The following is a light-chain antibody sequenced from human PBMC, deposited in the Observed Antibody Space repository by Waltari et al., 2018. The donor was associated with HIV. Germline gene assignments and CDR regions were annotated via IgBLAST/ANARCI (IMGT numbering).Light chain of an antibody. Sequence: QSALTQPPSASGSPGQSVTISCTGTSSDVGAYNYVSWFQQHPGKAPKLMIYDGTRRPSGVPDRFSGSKSGSTASLTVSGLQAEDEADYYCASHAGSKDVFGGGTRLTVL. CDR2: DGT. CDR3: ASHAGSKDV. J-gene: IGLJ2*01. CDR1: SSDVGAYNY. V-gene: IGLV2-8*01.